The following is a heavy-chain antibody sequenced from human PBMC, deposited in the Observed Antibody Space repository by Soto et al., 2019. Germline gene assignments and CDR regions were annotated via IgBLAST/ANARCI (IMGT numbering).Heavy chain of an antibody. J-gene: IGHJ6*03. D-gene: IGHD7-27*01. CDR1: GYTFTGYY. CDR3: ARGDNWGRDYYYYYMDV. CDR2: INPNSGGT. V-gene: IGHV1-2*04. Sequence: ASVKVSRKASGYTFTGYYMPWGRQAPGQRLEWMGWINPNSGGTNYAQKFQGWVTMTRDTSISTAYMELSRLRSDDTAVYYCARGDNWGRDYYYYYMDVWGKGTTVTAP.